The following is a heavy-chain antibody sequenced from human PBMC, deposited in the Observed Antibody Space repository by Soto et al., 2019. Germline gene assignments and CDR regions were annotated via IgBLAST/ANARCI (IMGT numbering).Heavy chain of an antibody. Sequence: QLQLQESGPGLVKPSETLSLTCTVSNDSISSSTSYWGWIRQPPGKGLDWIGIIYYSGSTYYSPSLKSRVSISADTSKNQFSLMLSSVTAADAAVYYSVRALVVAASYAFDIWGPGTMVTVSS. J-gene: IGHJ3*02. CDR1: NDSISSSTSY. CDR2: IYYSGST. V-gene: IGHV4-39*02. CDR3: VRALVVAASYAFDI. D-gene: IGHD2-15*01.